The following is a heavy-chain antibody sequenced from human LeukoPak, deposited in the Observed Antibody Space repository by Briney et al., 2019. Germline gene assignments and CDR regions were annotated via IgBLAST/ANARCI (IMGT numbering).Heavy chain of an antibody. J-gene: IGHJ4*02. CDR3: AKAGCSSINCYLNY. V-gene: IGHV3-9*01. CDR2: ITWNSGNT. Sequence: GRSLRLSCSASGFTFDDYAMHWVRLAPGKGLEWVSGITWNSGNTDYADSVKGRFTISRDNAKNSPYLQMNSLRTEDTALYYCAKAGCSSINCYLNYWGQGTLVTVSS. CDR1: GFTFDDYA. D-gene: IGHD2-2*01.